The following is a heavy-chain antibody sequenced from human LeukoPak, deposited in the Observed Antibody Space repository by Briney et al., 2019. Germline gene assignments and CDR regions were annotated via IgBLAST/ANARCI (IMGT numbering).Heavy chain of an antibody. CDR2: IYDGGIT. Sequence: GGSLRLSCAASGFIMSNNYMGWVRQAPGKGPEWVSVIYDGGITYYTDSVKGRFTISRDDSSNTLHLQMNSLRVDDTAVYYCARDRDYSGSGSPDSWGQGTLVTVSS. CDR3: ARDRDYSGSGSPDS. D-gene: IGHD3-10*01. J-gene: IGHJ4*02. CDR1: GFIMSNNY. V-gene: IGHV3-66*01.